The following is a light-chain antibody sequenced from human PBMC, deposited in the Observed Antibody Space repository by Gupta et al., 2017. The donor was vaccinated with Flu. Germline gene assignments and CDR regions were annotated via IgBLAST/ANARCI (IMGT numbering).Light chain of an antibody. Sequence: QSVLPQPPSVSGAPGQRVTISCTGSSSNIGAGFDVHWFQHLPGTAPKLLINGDNNRPSGVPDRFSASKSGTSASLAITGLQAEDEADYYCQSYDSSLDGLYVFGTGTKVTVL. J-gene: IGLJ1*01. CDR1: SSNIGAGFD. CDR2: GDN. V-gene: IGLV1-40*01. CDR3: QSYDSSLDGLYV.